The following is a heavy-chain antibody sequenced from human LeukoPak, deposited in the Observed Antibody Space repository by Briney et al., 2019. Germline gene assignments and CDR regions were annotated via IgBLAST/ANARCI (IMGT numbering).Heavy chain of an antibody. CDR2: IDSDGSST. CDR1: GFTFSSYW. V-gene: IGHV3-74*01. CDR3: AREYRYGDYQRDAFDI. J-gene: IGHJ3*02. Sequence: GGSLRLSCAASGFTFSSYWMYWVRHAAGKGLVWVSRIDSDGSSTGYADSVKGRFTISRDNAKNTLYLQMTSLRAEDTAVYYCAREYRYGDYQRDAFDIWGQGTMVTVSS. D-gene: IGHD4-17*01.